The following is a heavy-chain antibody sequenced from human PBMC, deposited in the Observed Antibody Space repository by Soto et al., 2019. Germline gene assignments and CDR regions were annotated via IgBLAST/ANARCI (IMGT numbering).Heavy chain of an antibody. CDR1: GYTFTSYG. CDR2: ISAYNGNT. CDR3: ARELDLGELSFTFFDY. J-gene: IGHJ4*02. V-gene: IGHV1-18*01. Sequence: ASVKVSCKASGYTFTSYGISWVRQAPGQGLEWMGWISAYNGNTNYAQKLQGRVTMTTDTSTSTAYMELRSLRSDDTAVYYCARELDLGELSFTFFDYWGQGTLVTVSS. D-gene: IGHD3-16*02.